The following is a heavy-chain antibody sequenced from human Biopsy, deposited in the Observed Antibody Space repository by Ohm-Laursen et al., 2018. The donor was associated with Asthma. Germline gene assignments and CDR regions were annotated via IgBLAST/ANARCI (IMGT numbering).Heavy chain of an antibody. V-gene: IGHV1-18*01. CDR2: ISVYNGNT. J-gene: IGHJ6*02. D-gene: IGHD3-10*01. Sequence: SVKVSCKTSGYTFNSAGITWVRQAPGQGLEWMGWISVYNGNTKVAQRLQDRVTMITDTSTSTAYMELRSLRSDDTAVYFCARAVDYSHYYGIDVWGQGTTVTVS. CDR1: GYTFNSAG. CDR3: ARAVDYSHYYGIDV.